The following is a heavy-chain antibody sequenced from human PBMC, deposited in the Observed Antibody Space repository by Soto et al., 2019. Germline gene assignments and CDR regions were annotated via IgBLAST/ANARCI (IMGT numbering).Heavy chain of an antibody. J-gene: IGHJ4*02. V-gene: IGHV3-15*01. CDR3: TTLIVGATDAGVRDY. D-gene: IGHD1-26*01. CDR2: IKSKTDGGTT. CDR1: GFTFSNAW. Sequence: EVQLVESGGGLVKPGGSLRLSCAASGFTFSNAWMSWVRQAPGKGLEWVGRIKSKTDGGTTDYAAPVKGRFTISRDDSKNTLYLQMNSLKTEDTAVYYCTTLIVGATDAGVRDYWGQGTLVTVSS.